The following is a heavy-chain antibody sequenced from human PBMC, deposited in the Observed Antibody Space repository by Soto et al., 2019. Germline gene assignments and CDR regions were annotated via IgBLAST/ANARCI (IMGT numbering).Heavy chain of an antibody. Sequence: GGSLRLSCAASGFTFDDYAMHWVRQAPGKGLEWVSGISWNSGSIGYADSVKGRFTISRDNAKNSLYLQMNSLRAEDTALYYYAKGWFCSSTSCYYYYYYYMDVWGKGTTVTVSS. CDR3: AKGWFCSSTSCYYYYYYYMDV. D-gene: IGHD2-2*01. V-gene: IGHV3-9*01. J-gene: IGHJ6*03. CDR2: ISWNSGSI. CDR1: GFTFDDYA.